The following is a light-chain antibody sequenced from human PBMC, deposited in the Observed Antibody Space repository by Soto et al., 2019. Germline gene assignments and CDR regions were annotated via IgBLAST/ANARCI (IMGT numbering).Light chain of an antibody. CDR2: AAS. CDR1: ESIARH. CDR3: HQSYSALSFT. V-gene: IGKV1-39*01. Sequence: DIQMTQSPSSLSASVGGRVTITCRASESIARHLNWYQQKPGKAPKLLIYAASSLQNGVLSRFRGGGSGTDFTLTIINLQPEDFATYYCHQSYSALSFTFGQGTRLEIK. J-gene: IGKJ5*01.